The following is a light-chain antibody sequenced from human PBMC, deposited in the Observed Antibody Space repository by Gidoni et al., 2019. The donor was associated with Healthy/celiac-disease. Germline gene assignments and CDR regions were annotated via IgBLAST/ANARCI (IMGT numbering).Light chain of an antibody. Sequence: IHMTQSPSTLSASVGDRVTITCRASQSISSWLAWYQQKPGKAPKLLIYKASSLESGVPSRFSGSGSGTEFTLTISSLQPDDFATYYCQQHNSYSRTFGQGTKVEIK. J-gene: IGKJ1*01. CDR2: KAS. CDR1: QSISSW. V-gene: IGKV1-5*03. CDR3: QQHNSYSRT.